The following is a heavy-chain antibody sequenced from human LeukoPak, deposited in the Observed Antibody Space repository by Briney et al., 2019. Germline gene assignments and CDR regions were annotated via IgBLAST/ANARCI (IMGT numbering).Heavy chain of an antibody. D-gene: IGHD4-17*01. CDR2: ISSSSSYI. Sequence: GGSLRLSCAASGFTFSSYSMNWVRQAPGKGLEWVSSISSSSSYIYYADSVKGRFTISRDNAKNSLYLQMNSVRAEDTAVYYCARSMTTVTTFDYWGQGTLVTVSS. CDR1: GFTFSSYS. V-gene: IGHV3-21*01. J-gene: IGHJ4*02. CDR3: ARSMTTVTTFDY.